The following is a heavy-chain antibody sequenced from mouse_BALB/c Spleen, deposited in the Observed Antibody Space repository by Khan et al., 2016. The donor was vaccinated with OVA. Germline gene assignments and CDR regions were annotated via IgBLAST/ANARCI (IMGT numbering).Heavy chain of an antibody. D-gene: IGHD2-10*02. CDR1: GYTFSSYY. V-gene: IGHV1S81*02. J-gene: IGHJ3*01. CDR2: INPSNGGT. CDR3: TRSGYANPFAY. Sequence: QVQLQQSGAELVKPGASVRLSCKASGYTFSSYYMYWVKQRPGQGLEWIGGINPSNGGTYFNEKFKTKATLTVDKSSSTAYMQLSSLTSEDSAVLYCTRSGYANPFAYWGQGTLVTVSA.